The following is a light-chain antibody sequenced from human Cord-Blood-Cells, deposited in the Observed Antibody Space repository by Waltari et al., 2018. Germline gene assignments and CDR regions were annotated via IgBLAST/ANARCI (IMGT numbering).Light chain of an antibody. J-gene: IGKJ4*01. Sequence: DIQMTQSPSSLSASVGDRVTITCRASQSISSYLNWYQQKPGKAPKLLIYAASSWQSGVPSRFSGSGSGTDFTRAISSLQPEDFATYYCQQSYSTPLTFGGGTKVEIK. CDR3: QQSYSTPLT. CDR2: AAS. CDR1: QSISSY. V-gene: IGKV1-39*01.